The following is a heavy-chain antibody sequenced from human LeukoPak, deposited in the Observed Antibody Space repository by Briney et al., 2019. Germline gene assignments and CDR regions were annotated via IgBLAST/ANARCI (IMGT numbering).Heavy chain of an antibody. J-gene: IGHJ4*02. V-gene: IGHV3-23*01. Sequence: GGSLRLSCAASVFTFSIYAMSCVREAPGKRLECVSAISGSGGSTYYADSVKGRFTISRDNSKNTLYLQMNSLRAEDTAVYYCAKDLGGYSYGYYFGYWGQGTLVTVSS. CDR3: AKDLGGYSYGYYFGY. CDR1: VFTFSIYA. D-gene: IGHD5-18*01. CDR2: ISGSGGST.